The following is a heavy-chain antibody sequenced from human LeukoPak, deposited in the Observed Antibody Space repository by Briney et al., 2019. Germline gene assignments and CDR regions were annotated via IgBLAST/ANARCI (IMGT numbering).Heavy chain of an antibody. CDR1: GYTFTGYY. D-gene: IGHD3-22*01. CDR3: ARVVGTDYDSSLGPADY. J-gene: IGHJ4*02. Sequence: ASVKVSCKASGYTFTGYYMHWVRQAPGQGLEWMGWINPSGGSTSYAQKFQGRVTMTRDMSTSTVYMELSSLRSEDTAVYYCARVVGTDYDSSLGPADYWGQGTLVTVSS. V-gene: IGHV1-46*01. CDR2: INPSGGST.